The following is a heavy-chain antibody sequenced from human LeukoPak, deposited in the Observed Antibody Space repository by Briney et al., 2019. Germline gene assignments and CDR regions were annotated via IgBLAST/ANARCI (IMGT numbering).Heavy chain of an antibody. CDR1: GFTFSQYC. V-gene: IGHV3-7*03. J-gene: IGHJ4*02. CDR3: AKDHIQNDFWSGYSGY. CDR2: IIQDGSGK. Sequence: GGSLRLSCAASGFTFSQYCMTWVRQAPGKGLEWVAEIIQDGSGKYYGDSVKGRFTISRDNAKNSVYLQMNSLRAEDTAVYFCAKDHIQNDFWSGYSGYWGQGTLVTVSS. D-gene: IGHD3-3*01.